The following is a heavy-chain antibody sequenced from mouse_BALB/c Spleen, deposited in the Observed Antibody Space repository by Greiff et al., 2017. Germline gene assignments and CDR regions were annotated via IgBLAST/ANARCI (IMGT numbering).Heavy chain of an antibody. V-gene: IGHV1-87*01. D-gene: IGHD4-1*01. Sequence: QVHVKQSGAELARPGASVKLSCKASGYTFTSYWMQWVKQRPGQGLEWIGAIYPGDGDTRYTQKFKGKATLTADKSSSTAYMQLSSLASEDSAVYYCAREANWGYAMDYWGQGTSVTVSS. CDR2: IYPGDGDT. CDR1: GYTFTSYW. J-gene: IGHJ4*01. CDR3: AREANWGYAMDY.